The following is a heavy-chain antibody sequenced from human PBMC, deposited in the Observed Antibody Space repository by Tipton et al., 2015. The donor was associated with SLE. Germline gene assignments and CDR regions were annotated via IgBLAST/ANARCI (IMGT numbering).Heavy chain of an antibody. CDR3: ARDLDYIVGANYYYGMDV. CDR2: INLNGGST. V-gene: IGHV3-20*04. CDR1: GFTFDDYG. Sequence: SLRLSCAASGFTFDDYGMSWVRQAPGKGLEWVSGINLNGGSTGYADSVKGRFTISRDNAKNSLYLQMNSLRAEDTALYYCARDLDYIVGANYYYGMDVWGQGTTVTVSS. D-gene: IGHD1-26*01. J-gene: IGHJ6*02.